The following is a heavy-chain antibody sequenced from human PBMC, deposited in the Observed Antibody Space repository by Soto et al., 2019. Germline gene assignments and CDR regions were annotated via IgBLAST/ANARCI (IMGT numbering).Heavy chain of an antibody. CDR2: ISAYNGNT. Sequence: ASVKVSCKASGYTFTSYGISWVRQAPGQGLEWMGWISAYNGNTNYAQKLQGRVTMTTDTSTSTAYMELRSLRSDDTAVYYCAREYNWNSRGGYGWFDPWGQGTLVTVSS. CDR3: AREYNWNSRGGYGWFDP. V-gene: IGHV1-18*01. D-gene: IGHD1-7*01. CDR1: GYTFTSYG. J-gene: IGHJ5*02.